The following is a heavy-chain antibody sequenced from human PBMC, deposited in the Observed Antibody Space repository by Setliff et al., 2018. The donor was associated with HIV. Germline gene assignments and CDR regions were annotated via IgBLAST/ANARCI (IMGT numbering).Heavy chain of an antibody. D-gene: IGHD3-3*01. Sequence: GASVKVSCKASGGTFSSHATSWVRQAPGQGLEWMGWMNPNSGNTGYAQKFQGRVIMTRDTSITTAYMELSRLRSDDTAVYFCARIGWYDNYFDSWGQGSLVTVSS. CDR2: MNPNSGNT. CDR3: ARIGWYDNYFDS. J-gene: IGHJ1*01. V-gene: IGHV1-8*01. CDR1: GGTFSSHA.